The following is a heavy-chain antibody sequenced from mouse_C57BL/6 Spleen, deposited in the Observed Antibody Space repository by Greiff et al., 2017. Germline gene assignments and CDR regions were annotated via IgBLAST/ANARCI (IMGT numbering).Heavy chain of an antibody. Sequence: EVQLQQSGPGLVKPSQSLSFTCSVTGYSITSGYYWNWIRQFPGNKLELMGYISYDGSNNYNPSLKNRISITRDTSKNQFFLKLNTVTTEDTATYYCARENWDNSRFDYWGQGTTRTVSS. CDR3: ARENWDNSRFDY. CDR1: GYSITSGYY. CDR2: ISYDGSN. V-gene: IGHV3-6*01. D-gene: IGHD4-1*01. J-gene: IGHJ2*01.